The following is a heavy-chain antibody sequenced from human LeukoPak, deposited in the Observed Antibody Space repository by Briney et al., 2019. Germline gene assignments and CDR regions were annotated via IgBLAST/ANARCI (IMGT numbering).Heavy chain of an antibody. J-gene: IGHJ5*02. V-gene: IGHV3-74*01. Sequence: GGSLRLSCAASGFTFSSYWMHWVRQAPGKRLVWVSRINSDGSSTSYADYVKGRFTISRDNAKNTLYLQMNSLRAEDTAVYYCARPETWAVAFSWGQGTLVTVSS. CDR2: INSDGSST. CDR3: ARPETWAVAFS. CDR1: GFTFSSYW. D-gene: IGHD4-23*01.